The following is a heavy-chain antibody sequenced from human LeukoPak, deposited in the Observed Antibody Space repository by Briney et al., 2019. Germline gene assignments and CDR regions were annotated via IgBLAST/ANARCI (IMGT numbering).Heavy chain of an antibody. CDR1: VYTFTSYD. Sequence: ASVKVSCKASVYTFTSYDINWVRRATGQGLEWMGWMNPNSGNTGYAQKFQGRVTITRNTSISTAYTELSSLRSEDTAIYYCARMYYYDSSGSHINWFDPWGQGTLVTVSS. CDR3: ARMYYYDSSGSHINWFDP. V-gene: IGHV1-8*03. D-gene: IGHD3-22*01. CDR2: MNPNSGNT. J-gene: IGHJ5*02.